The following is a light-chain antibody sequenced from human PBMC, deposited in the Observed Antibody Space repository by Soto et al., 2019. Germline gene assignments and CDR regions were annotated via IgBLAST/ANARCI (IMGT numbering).Light chain of an antibody. Sequence: ESVLTQSPGTLSLSRGERATLSCRASQSVGSSYFAWYQQKPGQAPRLLIFGASNRAAGIPDRFSGSGSGTDFTLTINGLEPEDFAVYYCQQYGGSPGTFGQGTKVEIK. CDR2: GAS. J-gene: IGKJ1*01. CDR1: QSVGSSY. V-gene: IGKV3-20*01. CDR3: QQYGGSPGT.